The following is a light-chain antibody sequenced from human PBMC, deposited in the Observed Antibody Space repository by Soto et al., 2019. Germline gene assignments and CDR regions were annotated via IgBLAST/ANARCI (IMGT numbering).Light chain of an antibody. V-gene: IGLV2-23*01. J-gene: IGLJ2*01. CDR1: SSDVGGYNL. CDR3: CSYAGGSSL. CDR2: EGS. Sequence: QSVLTQPASMSWSPGQSITISCTGTSSDVGGYNLVSWYQHHPGKAPKLMIYEGSKRPSGVSNRFSGSKSGNTASLTISGLQAEHEADYYCCSYAGGSSLFGGGTKLTVL.